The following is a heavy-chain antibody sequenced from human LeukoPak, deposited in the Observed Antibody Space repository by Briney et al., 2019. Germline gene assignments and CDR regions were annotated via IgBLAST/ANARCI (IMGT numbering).Heavy chain of an antibody. V-gene: IGHV3-33*01. D-gene: IGHD3-16*01. CDR2: IWYDGSNK. J-gene: IGHJ4*02. Sequence: GGSLRLSCAASGFTFRSYGMHWVRQAPGKGLEWVAVIWYDGSNKYYADSVKGRFTISRDNSKNTLYLQMNSLRAEDTAVYYCARDPITFGGGSLDYWGQGTLVTVSS. CDR3: ARDPITFGGGSLDY. CDR1: GFTFRSYG.